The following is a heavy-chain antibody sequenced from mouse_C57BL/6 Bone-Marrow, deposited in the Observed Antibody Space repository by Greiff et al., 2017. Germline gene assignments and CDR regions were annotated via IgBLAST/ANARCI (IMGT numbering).Heavy chain of an antibody. J-gene: IGHJ3*01. Sequence: EVKLMESGGDLVKPGGSLKLSCAASGFTFSSYGMSWVRQTPDKRLEWVATISSGGSYTYYPDSVKGRVTISRDNAKNTLYLQMSSLKSEDTAMYYCSSDYYGSSGWGQGTLVTVSA. CDR3: SSDYYGSSG. CDR2: ISSGGSYT. V-gene: IGHV5-6*01. D-gene: IGHD1-1*01. CDR1: GFTFSSYG.